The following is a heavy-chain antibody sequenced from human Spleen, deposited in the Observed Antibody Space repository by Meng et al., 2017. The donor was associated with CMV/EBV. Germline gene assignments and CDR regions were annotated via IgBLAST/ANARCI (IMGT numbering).Heavy chain of an antibody. CDR2: ISSSGYTI. CDR1: GFTFSDYY. CDR3: ARVVVPAFIDAFDI. D-gene: IGHD2-2*01. Sequence: GGSLRLSCAASGFTFSDYYMGWIRQAPGKGLEWVSYISSSGYTIYYADSVKGRFTISRDNAKNSLYLQMNNLRAEDTAVYYCARVVVPAFIDAFDIWGQGTMVTVSS. J-gene: IGHJ3*02. V-gene: IGHV3-11*01.